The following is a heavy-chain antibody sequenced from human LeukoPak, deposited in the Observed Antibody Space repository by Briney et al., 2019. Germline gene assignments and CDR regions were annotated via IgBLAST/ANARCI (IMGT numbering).Heavy chain of an antibody. CDR3: ARCSNIAARPSYYYYYYYMDV. CDR1: GGTFSSYA. D-gene: IGHD6-6*01. V-gene: IGHV1-69*05. CDR2: IIPIFGTA. J-gene: IGHJ6*03. Sequence: ASVKVSCKASGGTFSSYAISWVRQAPGQGLEWMGGIIPIFGTANYAQKFQGRVTITTDESTSTAYMELSSLRSEDTAVYYCARCSNIAARPSYYYYYYYMDVWGKGTTVTVSS.